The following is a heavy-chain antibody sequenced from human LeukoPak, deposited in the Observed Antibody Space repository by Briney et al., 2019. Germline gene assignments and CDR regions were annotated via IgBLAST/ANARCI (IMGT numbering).Heavy chain of an antibody. CDR3: VSGFLQWLY. J-gene: IGHJ4*02. V-gene: IGHV3-7*01. CDR1: GFSFSSYW. CDR2: INPDGSNM. Sequence: GGSLRLSCAASGFSFSSYWMSWVRQAPGKGLEWVANINPDGSNMLYVDSVKGRFTISRDNVKNSLYLQMNNLRAEDTAVYFCVSGFLQWLYWGQGTLVTVSS. D-gene: IGHD3-3*01.